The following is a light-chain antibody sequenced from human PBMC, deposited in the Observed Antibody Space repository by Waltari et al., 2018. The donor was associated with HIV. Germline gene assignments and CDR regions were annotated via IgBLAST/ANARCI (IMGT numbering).Light chain of an antibody. J-gene: IGKJ3*01. V-gene: IGKV1-39*01. CDR1: QSVGIN. Sequence: DIQMTQSPFFLSASVGDRVTITCRASQSVGINLNWYQQKLGTAPKLLIYGASSLQSGVPSRFSGTGSGTDFTLTISSLQPEDFATYYCQQSSSTPLTFGPGTKVD. CDR3: QQSSSTPLT. CDR2: GAS.